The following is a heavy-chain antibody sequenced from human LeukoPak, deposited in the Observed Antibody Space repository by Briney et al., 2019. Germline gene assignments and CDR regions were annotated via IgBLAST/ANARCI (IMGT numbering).Heavy chain of an antibody. CDR2: ISAYNGNT. Sequence: ASVKVSCKASGYTFTTYGINWVRQAPGQALEWMGWISAYNGNTNYAQKVQGRVTMTTDTSTSTAYMELRSLKSDDTAVYYCARDRVAERPGWFDPWGQETPVAVSS. CDR3: ARDRVAERPGWFDP. CDR1: GYTFTTYG. J-gene: IGHJ5*02. V-gene: IGHV1-18*01. D-gene: IGHD6-19*01.